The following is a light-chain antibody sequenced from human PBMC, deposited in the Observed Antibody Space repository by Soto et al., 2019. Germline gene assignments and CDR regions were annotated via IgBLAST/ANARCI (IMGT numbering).Light chain of an antibody. J-gene: IGKJ1*01. Sequence: IVMTQSPATLSVSPGERATLSCRASQSVSSSCLAWYQQKPGQAPRLLIYDASSRATGIPDRFSGGGSGTDFTLTINRLEPEDFAMYYCQQYGSSPRTFGQGTKVDIK. CDR1: QSVSSSC. CDR2: DAS. V-gene: IGKV3-20*01. CDR3: QQYGSSPRT.